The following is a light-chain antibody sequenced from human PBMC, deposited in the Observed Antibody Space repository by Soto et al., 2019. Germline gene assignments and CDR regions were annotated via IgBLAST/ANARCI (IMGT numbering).Light chain of an antibody. CDR1: QSVNTN. V-gene: IGKV3-15*01. CDR2: GAS. CDR3: QKYNNWPGT. Sequence: ERVMTQSPATLSVSPLEIATLSFRASQSVNTNLALYQQKRGQAPRLLIYGASTRATGIPARFSGSGSGTEFTLTINSLKSEDFAVYYCQKYNNWPGTFGQGTKVDIK. J-gene: IGKJ1*01.